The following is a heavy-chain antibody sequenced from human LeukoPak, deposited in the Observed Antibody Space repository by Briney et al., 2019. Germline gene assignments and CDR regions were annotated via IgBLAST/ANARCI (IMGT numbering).Heavy chain of an antibody. Sequence: ASVKVSCKASGYTFTSYYMHWVRQAPGQGLEWMGIINPSGGSTSYAQKFQGRVTMTRDMSTSTVYMELSSLRSEDTAVSYCARGDFSSTSCYSLWFDPWGQGTLVTVPS. V-gene: IGHV1-46*01. J-gene: IGHJ5*02. CDR2: INPSGGST. CDR1: GYTFTSYY. D-gene: IGHD2-2*01. CDR3: ARGDFSSTSCYSLWFDP.